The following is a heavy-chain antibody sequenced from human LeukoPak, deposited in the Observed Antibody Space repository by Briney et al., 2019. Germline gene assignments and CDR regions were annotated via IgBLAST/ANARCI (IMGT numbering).Heavy chain of an antibody. D-gene: IGHD3-22*01. J-gene: IGHJ4*02. CDR1: GYTFTGYY. Sequence: ASVKVSCKASGYTFTGYYMHWVRQAPGQGLEWMGRINPNSGGTNYAQKVQGRVTMTRDTSISTAYMELRRLRSDDTAVYYRARAFYYDSSSHFDYWGQGTLVTVSS. CDR3: ARAFYYDSSSHFDY. CDR2: INPNSGGT. V-gene: IGHV1-2*06.